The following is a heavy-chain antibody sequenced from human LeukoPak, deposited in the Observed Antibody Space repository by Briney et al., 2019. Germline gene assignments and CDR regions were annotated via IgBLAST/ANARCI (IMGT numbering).Heavy chain of an antibody. CDR3: ARHDGYNNADY. J-gene: IGHJ4*02. V-gene: IGHV5-51*01. Sequence: GESLKISCQGSGYSFTSFWIGWVRQMPGKGLEWIGIIYPGDSDTRYRPSFQGQVTISVDKSISIAYLQWSSLKASDTAMYYCARHDGYNNADYWGQGTLVTVSS. D-gene: IGHD5-24*01. CDR2: IYPGDSDT. CDR1: GYSFTSFW.